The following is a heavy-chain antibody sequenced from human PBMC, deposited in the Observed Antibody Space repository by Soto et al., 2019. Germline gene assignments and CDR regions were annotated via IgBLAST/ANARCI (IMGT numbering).Heavy chain of an antibody. CDR2: ISYDGSNK. D-gene: IGHD3-22*01. CDR1: GFTFSSYG. Sequence: GGSLRLSCAASGFTFSSYGMHWVRQAPGKGLEWVAVISYDGSNKYYADSVKGRFTISRDNSKNTLYLQMNSLRAEDTAVYYCANSNYYDSSGYFGPPRPYYYGMDVWGQGTTVTVSS. CDR3: ANSNYYDSSGYFGPPRPYYYGMDV. V-gene: IGHV3-30*18. J-gene: IGHJ6*02.